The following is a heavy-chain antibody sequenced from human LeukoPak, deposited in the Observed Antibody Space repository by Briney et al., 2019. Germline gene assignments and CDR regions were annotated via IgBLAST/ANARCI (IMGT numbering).Heavy chain of an antibody. CDR3: ARERVGYNYDY. CDR2: IYSGGST. J-gene: IGHJ4*02. V-gene: IGHV3-53*01. D-gene: IGHD5-24*01. Sequence: PGGSLRLSCAASGFTVSSNYMSWVRQAPGKGLEWVSVIYSGGSTYYADSVKGRFTISRDNSKNTLYLQMNSLRAEDTAVYYCARERVGYNYDYWGQGTLVTVSS. CDR1: GFTVSSNY.